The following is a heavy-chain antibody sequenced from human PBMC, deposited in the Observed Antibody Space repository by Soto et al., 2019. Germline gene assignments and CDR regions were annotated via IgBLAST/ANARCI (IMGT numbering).Heavy chain of an antibody. Sequence: SETLSLTCSVSGGSTSSYYWSWIRQPPGKGLEWIGYIYYSGSTDYSPSLKSRVTMSIDTSQNQVSLKLTSVTTADTAVYYCARLGGFYQAFASWAQGTLVTGSS. CDR2: IYYSGST. CDR1: GGSTSSYY. J-gene: IGHJ4*02. D-gene: IGHD2-2*01. V-gene: IGHV4-59*01. CDR3: ARLGGFYQAFAS.